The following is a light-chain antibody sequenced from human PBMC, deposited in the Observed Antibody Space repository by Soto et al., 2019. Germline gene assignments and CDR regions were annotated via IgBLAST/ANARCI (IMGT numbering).Light chain of an antibody. CDR3: QKYNSVPFT. V-gene: IGKV1-27*01. CDR2: AAS. J-gene: IGKJ3*01. CDR1: QGISKY. Sequence: DIEMSQSPSSLSASVGDRVTITCRASQGISKYLAWYQQKPWKVPKLLIYAASTLQSGVPSRFSGSGSGTDFTLTIISLQPEDVATYYCQKYNSVPFTFGPGTKVDIK.